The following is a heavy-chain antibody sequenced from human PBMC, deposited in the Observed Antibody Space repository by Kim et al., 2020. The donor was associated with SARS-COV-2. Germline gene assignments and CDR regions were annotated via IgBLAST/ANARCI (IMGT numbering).Heavy chain of an antibody. Sequence: GGSLRLSCATSGFTFSNYHMSWVRQAPGKGLEWVAMIHSHGTDKYYVESVKGRFTISADYTQNSLYLQMNSLSAEDTAVYYCARDWPGSGASSNDYWGRGTLVTVSS. J-gene: IGHJ4*02. D-gene: IGHD3-10*01. CDR3: ARDWPGSGASSNDY. CDR1: GFTFSNYH. CDR2: IHSHGTDK. V-gene: IGHV3-7*03.